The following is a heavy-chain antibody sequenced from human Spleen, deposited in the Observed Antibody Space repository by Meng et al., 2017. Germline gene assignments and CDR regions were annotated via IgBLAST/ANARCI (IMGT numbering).Heavy chain of an antibody. V-gene: IGHV1-2*06. D-gene: IGHD2-15*01. Sequence: QVQLVQSGAEVKKPGASVKVSCKASGYTFTGYYMHWVRQAPGQGLEWMGRINPNSGVTNYAQQFQGRVTMTRDTSITTDYMELSRLRSDDTAVYYCARDRCSGGSCYDFDLWGRGTLVTVSS. CDR1: GYTFTGYY. CDR2: INPNSGVT. CDR3: ARDRCSGGSCYDFDL. J-gene: IGHJ2*01.